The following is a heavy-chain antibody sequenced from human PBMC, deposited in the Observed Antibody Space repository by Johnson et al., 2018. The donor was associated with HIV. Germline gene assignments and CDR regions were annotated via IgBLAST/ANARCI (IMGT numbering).Heavy chain of an antibody. CDR3: AKLSDKDGFDI. V-gene: IGHV3-33*06. CDR1: GFRFRSYV. CDR2: IWYDGSNE. D-gene: IGHD6-25*01. J-gene: IGHJ3*02. Sequence: QVQLVESGGGVVQPGRSLRLSCAASGFRFRSYVMHWVRQAPGKGLEWVAAIWYDGSNEYYADSVKGRFTISRDNSKNTVFLQMNRLRAEDTALYYCAKLSDKDGFDIWGQGTMVAVSS.